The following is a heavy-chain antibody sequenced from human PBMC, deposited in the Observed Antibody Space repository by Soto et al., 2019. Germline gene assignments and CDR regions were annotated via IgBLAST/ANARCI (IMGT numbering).Heavy chain of an antibody. CDR2: INPKSGGT. CDR1: GYSFTDYH. V-gene: IGHV1-2*04. D-gene: IGHD2-8*01. Sequence: ASVKVSCKASGYSFTDYHIHWVRQAPGQGLEWLGRINPKSGGTSTAQKFQGWVTMTRDRSISTVYMELTRLRSDDTAVYFCARGHSTDCSNGVCSFFYNHEMDVWGQGTTVTVS. CDR3: ARGHSTDCSNGVCSFFYNHEMDV. J-gene: IGHJ6*02.